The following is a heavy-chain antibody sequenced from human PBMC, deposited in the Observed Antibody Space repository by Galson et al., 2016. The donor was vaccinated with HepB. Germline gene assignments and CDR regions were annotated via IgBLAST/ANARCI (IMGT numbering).Heavy chain of an antibody. CDR3: ARELPQARTFIEY. CDR2: VYYSGGT. V-gene: IGHV4-59*01. CDR1: GASISTYY. D-gene: IGHD1-14*01. J-gene: IGHJ4*02. Sequence: SETLSLTCTVSGASISTYYWSWIRQPPGKGLEWLGHVYYSGGTSHNPSLKSRLTISVDTSKNQFSLKLNSVTAADTAIYYCARELPQARTFIEYWGQGTLVTVSS.